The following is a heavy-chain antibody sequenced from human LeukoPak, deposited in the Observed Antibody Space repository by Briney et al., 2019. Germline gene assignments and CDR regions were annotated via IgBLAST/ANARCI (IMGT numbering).Heavy chain of an antibody. D-gene: IGHD6-13*01. CDR1: GFTFSSYW. V-gene: IGHV3-7*01. CDR3: ARDPRRSSSWLSYYYGMDV. J-gene: IGHJ6*02. Sequence: GGSLRLSCAASGFTFSSYWMSWVRQAPGKGLEWVANIKQDGSEKYYVDSVKGRFTISRDNAKISLYLQMNSLRAEDTAVYYCARDPRRSSSWLSYYYGMDVWGQGTTVTVSS. CDR2: IKQDGSEK.